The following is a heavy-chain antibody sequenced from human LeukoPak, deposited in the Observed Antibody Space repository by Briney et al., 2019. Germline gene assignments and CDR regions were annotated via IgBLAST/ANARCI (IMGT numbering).Heavy chain of an antibody. CDR3: ARDGASSGYATLDY. D-gene: IGHD5-12*01. CDR1: GFTFSSYA. Sequence: GGSLRFSCAASGFTFSSYAMHWVRQAPGKGLEWVAVISYDGSNKYYADSVKGRFTISRDNSKNTLYLQMNSLRAEDTAVYYCARDGASSGYATLDYWGQGTLVTVSS. V-gene: IGHV3-30*04. J-gene: IGHJ4*02. CDR2: ISYDGSNK.